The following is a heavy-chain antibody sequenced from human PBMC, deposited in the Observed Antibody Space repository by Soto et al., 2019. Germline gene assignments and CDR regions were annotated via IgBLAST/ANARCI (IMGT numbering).Heavy chain of an antibody. V-gene: IGHV3-23*01. CDR1: VFTFIGYA. CDR3: AKDPPYSGSYQWPYY. J-gene: IGHJ4*02. Sequence: WGSRRLCCSASVFTFIGYAMSWFRQAPGKGLEWVSAISGSGGSTYYADSVKVLFTISRDNSKNTLYLQMNSLRAEDTAVYYCAKDPPYSGSYQWPYYWGQGTLVTVSS. D-gene: IGHD1-26*01. CDR2: ISGSGGST.